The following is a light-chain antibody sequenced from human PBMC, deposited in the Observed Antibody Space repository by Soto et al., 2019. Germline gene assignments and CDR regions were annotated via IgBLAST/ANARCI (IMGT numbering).Light chain of an antibody. J-gene: IGKJ1*01. V-gene: IGKV1-5*03. CDR1: QSISSW. CDR2: KAS. Sequence: DIQMTQSPSTLSASVGDRVTITCRASQSISSWLAWYQQKPGKAPKLLIYKASSLESGVPSRFSGSGSGTEFTLPIISLRPDDFAPYYCHRYTSSPTFGQGTKVET. CDR3: HRYTSSPT.